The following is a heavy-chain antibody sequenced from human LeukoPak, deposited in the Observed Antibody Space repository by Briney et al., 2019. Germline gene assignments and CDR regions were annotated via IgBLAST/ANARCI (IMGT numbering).Heavy chain of an antibody. D-gene: IGHD5-12*01. CDR3: ARSVNSYELDY. Sequence: GGSLRLSCAASGFTFTTYWMSWVRQAPGKGLEWVANIKQDGSEKYYVDSVKGRFTISRDNAKNSLYLQMNSLRAEDTAVYYCARSVNSYELDYWGQGTLVTVSS. CDR1: GFTFTTYW. J-gene: IGHJ4*02. CDR2: IKQDGSEK. V-gene: IGHV3-7*01.